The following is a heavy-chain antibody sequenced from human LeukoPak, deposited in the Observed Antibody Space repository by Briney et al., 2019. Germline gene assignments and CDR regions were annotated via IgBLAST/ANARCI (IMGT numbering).Heavy chain of an antibody. J-gene: IGHJ2*01. V-gene: IGHV4-30-4*08. Sequence: SHTLSLTCTVAGASISSGDNCWTWIRQPRGKGLELIGYIYHNGITYYSPSLQTRLTMSVDASKNQFSLNLRSVTAADTAVYYCARDRAFYYHNSGLAHRYLDLWGRGTLITVSS. D-gene: IGHD3-22*01. CDR1: GASISSGDNC. CDR3: ARDRAFYYHNSGLAHRYLDL. CDR2: IYHNGIT.